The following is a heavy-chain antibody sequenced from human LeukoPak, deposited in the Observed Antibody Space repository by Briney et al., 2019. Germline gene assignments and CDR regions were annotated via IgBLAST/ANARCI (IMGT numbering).Heavy chain of an antibody. CDR3: ARSNNWNNWYFDY. CDR1: GGSISSYY. Sequence: ASETLSLTCTVSGGSISSYYWSGIRKPPGKGLEWIGYVYYSGSTNYNPSLKSRVTISVDTPKNQFSLKLSSVTAADTAVYYCARSNNWNNWYFDYWGQGTLVTVSS. V-gene: IGHV4-59*01. D-gene: IGHD1/OR15-1a*01. CDR2: VYYSGST. J-gene: IGHJ4*02.